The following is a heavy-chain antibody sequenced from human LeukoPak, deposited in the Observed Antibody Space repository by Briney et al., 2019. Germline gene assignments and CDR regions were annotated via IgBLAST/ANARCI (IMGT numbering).Heavy chain of an antibody. CDR2: ITGNGDDT. CDR3: AKGFDH. V-gene: IGHV3-23*01. Sequence: GRSLRISCVASGFTFSTYGMAWVRQPPGKGLEWISAITGNGDDTYYADSVKGRFTISRDNSKNTLYLQMNSLGAEDTAVYYCAKGFDHWGQGTLVTVSS. CDR1: GFTFSTYG. J-gene: IGHJ4*02.